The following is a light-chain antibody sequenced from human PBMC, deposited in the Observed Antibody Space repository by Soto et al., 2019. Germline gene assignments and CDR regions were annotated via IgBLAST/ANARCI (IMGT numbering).Light chain of an antibody. Sequence: EIVLTQSPVTLSLSPGEIANLSCRASQSIPSNYLAWYLQKPGQAPRLLIYDAGARATDVPDRFSGSGSGIDFTLTISRLEPEDFAVYYCQQFRRSPYTFGPGTKVDI. J-gene: IGKJ3*01. CDR2: DAG. CDR3: QQFRRSPYT. V-gene: IGKV3-20*01. CDR1: QSIPSNY.